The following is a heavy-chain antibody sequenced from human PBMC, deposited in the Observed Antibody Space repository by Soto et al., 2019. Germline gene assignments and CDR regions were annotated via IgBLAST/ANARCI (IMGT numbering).Heavy chain of an antibody. CDR3: AKASVGATPAPFDY. CDR1: GFTFGDYT. V-gene: IGHV3-43*01. CDR2: ISWDGGST. Sequence: PGGSLRLSCAASGFTFGDYTMHWVRQAPGKGLEWVSLISWDGGSTYYADSVKGRFTISRDNSKNSLYLQMNSLRTEDTALYYCAKASVGATPAPFDYWGQGTLVTVSS. J-gene: IGHJ4*02. D-gene: IGHD1-26*01.